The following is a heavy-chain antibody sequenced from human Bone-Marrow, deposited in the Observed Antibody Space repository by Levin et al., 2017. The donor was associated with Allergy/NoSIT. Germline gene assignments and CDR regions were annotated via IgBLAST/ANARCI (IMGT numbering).Heavy chain of an antibody. D-gene: IGHD3-3*01. CDR3: ARRNDFWSRTHGGYYFFMDV. Sequence: LSLTCAASGFTFSSYEMNWVRQAPGKGLEWVSSIRGSSSYIIFSDSVKGRLTISRDNAKNSLYLQMNNLRAEDTAVYYCARRNDFWSRTHGGYYFFMDVWGKGTTVTVSS. V-gene: IGHV3-21*01. J-gene: IGHJ6*03. CDR2: IRGSSSYI. CDR1: GFTFSSYE.